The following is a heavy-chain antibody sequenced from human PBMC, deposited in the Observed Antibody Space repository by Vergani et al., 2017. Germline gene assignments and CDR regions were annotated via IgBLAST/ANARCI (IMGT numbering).Heavy chain of an antibody. CDR1: GGTFSSYT. D-gene: IGHD6-13*01. J-gene: IGHJ6*02. V-gene: IGHV1-69*02. Sequence: QVQLVQSGAEVKKPGSSVKVSCKASGGTFSSYTISWVRQAPGQGLEWMGRIIPILGIANYAQKFQGRVTITADKSTSTAYMELSSLRSEDTAVYYCARGPRYSSSWFGMDVWSQGTTVTVSS. CDR2: IIPILGIA. CDR3: ARGPRYSSSWFGMDV.